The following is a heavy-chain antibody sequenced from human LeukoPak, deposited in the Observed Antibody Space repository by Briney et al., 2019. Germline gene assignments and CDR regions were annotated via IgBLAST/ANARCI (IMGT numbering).Heavy chain of an antibody. CDR1: GFTFSSSS. CDR3: ARDYGYSSSFDY. Sequence: GGSLRFSCAAFGFTFSSSSMNWVRQAPGKGLEWVSYISGGSSTIHYADSVKGRFTISRDNAKNSLYLQMNSLRDEDTALYYCARDYGYSSSFDYWGQGTLVTVSS. J-gene: IGHJ4*02. CDR2: ISGGSSTI. V-gene: IGHV3-48*02. D-gene: IGHD6-13*01.